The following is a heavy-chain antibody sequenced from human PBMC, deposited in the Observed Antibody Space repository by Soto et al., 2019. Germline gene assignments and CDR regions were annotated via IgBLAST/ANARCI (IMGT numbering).Heavy chain of an antibody. Sequence: KSSETLSLTCSVSGDSISSVDYFWAWIRQPPGQALEYIGYIYKSATTYYNPSFESRVAISLDTSKSQFSLNVTPATAADTAVYFCARGRYCLTGRCFPNWFDSWGQGTLVTVSS. D-gene: IGHD2-15*01. V-gene: IGHV4-30-4*01. CDR1: GDSISSVDYF. CDR3: ARGRYCLTGRCFPNWFDS. J-gene: IGHJ5*01. CDR2: IYKSATT.